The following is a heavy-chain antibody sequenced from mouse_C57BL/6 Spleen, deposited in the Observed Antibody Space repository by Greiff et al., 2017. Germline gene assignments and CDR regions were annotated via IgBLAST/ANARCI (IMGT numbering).Heavy chain of an antibody. J-gene: IGHJ3*01. CDR2: ISSGSSTI. V-gene: IGHV5-17*01. CDR1: GFTFSDYG. Sequence: EVQVVESGGGLVKPGGSLKLSCAASGFTFSDYGMHWVRQAPEKGLEWVAYISSGSSTIYYAETVKGRFTISRDNAKNTLFLQMTSLRSEDTAMDYCARTGDGYYAWFADWGQGTLVTVSA. D-gene: IGHD2-3*01. CDR3: ARTGDGYYAWFAD.